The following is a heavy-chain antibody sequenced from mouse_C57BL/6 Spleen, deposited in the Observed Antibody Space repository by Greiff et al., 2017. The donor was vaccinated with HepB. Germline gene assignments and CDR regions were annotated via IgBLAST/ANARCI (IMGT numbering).Heavy chain of an antibody. D-gene: IGHD2-4*01. V-gene: IGHV1-7*01. J-gene: IGHJ3*01. Sequence: QVQLQQSGAELAKPGASVKLSCKASGYTFTSYWMHWVKQRPGQGLEWIGYINPSSGYTKYNQKFKDKATLTADKSSSTAYRQLSSLTYEDSAVYYCARSSYYDYDRCAYWGQGTLFTVSA. CDR3: ARSSYYDYDRCAY. CDR1: GYTFTSYW. CDR2: INPSSGYT.